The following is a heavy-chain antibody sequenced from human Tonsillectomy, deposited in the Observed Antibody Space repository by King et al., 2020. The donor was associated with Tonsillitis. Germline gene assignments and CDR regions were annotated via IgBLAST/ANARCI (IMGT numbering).Heavy chain of an antibody. Sequence: QLVQSGAEVKKPGASVKVSCKASGYTFTSYAMHWVRQAPGQRLEWMGWINAGNGNTKYAQKFQGRVTITRDTSASTAYMELSSLRSEDTAVYYCARGLWFGEFDYWGQGTLVTVSS. J-gene: IGHJ4*02. D-gene: IGHD3-10*01. CDR2: INAGNGNT. V-gene: IGHV1-3*01. CDR1: GYTFTSYA. CDR3: ARGLWFGEFDY.